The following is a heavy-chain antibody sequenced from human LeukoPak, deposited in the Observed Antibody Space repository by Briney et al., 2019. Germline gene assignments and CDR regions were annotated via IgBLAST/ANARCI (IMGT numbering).Heavy chain of an antibody. CDR1: GGPISSYY. V-gene: IGHV4-59*01. CDR2: IYYSGST. J-gene: IGHJ5*02. Sequence: EPSETLSLTCTVSGGPISSYYWSWIRQPPGKGLEWIGYIYYSGSTNYNPSLKSRVTISVDTSKNQFSLKLSSVTAADTAVYYCARDLIASNWFDPWGQGTLVTVSS. CDR3: ARDLIASNWFDP.